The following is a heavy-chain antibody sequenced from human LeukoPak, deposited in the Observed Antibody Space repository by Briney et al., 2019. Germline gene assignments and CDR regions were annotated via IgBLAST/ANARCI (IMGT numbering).Heavy chain of an antibody. V-gene: IGHV4-39*01. Sequence: SETLSLTCTVSGGSISSSRYYWAWIRQPPGKGLDWIGSIPYSGSTYYSSSLKSRLTISVDTSKNQFSLRLSSVTAADTAVYYCARVVPMYSSDSYDDYWGQGTLVTVSS. CDR3: ARVVPMYSSDSYDDY. D-gene: IGHD6-19*01. J-gene: IGHJ4*02. CDR2: IPYSGST. CDR1: GGSISSSRYY.